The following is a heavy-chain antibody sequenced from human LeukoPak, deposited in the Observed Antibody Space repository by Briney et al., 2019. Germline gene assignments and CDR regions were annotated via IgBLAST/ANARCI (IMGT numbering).Heavy chain of an antibody. CDR2: INYSGST. CDR1: GGSITTYY. J-gene: IGHJ6*02. Sequence: SGTLSLTCTVSGGSITTYYWTWIRQPPGKGLEWIGCINYSGSTNYNPSLKSRVTISVDTSKNQFSLKLSSVTAADTAVYYCARAQLNLLVDFGMDVWGQGTTVTVSS. V-gene: IGHV4-59*01. D-gene: IGHD1-1*01. CDR3: ARAQLNLLVDFGMDV.